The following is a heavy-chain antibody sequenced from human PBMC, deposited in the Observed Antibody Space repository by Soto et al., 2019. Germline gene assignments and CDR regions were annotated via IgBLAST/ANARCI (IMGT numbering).Heavy chain of an antibody. CDR1: GFTFSSYD. V-gene: IGHV3-33*01. Sequence: QVQLVESGGGVVQPGRSLRLSCAASGFTFSSYDMHWVRQAPGKGLEWVAVIWYDGSNKYYADSVKGRVTISRDNSKNTLYLQMNSLRAEDTTVYYCARDPAGGELPPGFDDWGQQTVITVSS. CDR2: IWYDGSNK. D-gene: IGHD3-16*01. J-gene: IGHJ4*02. CDR3: ARDPAGGELPPGFDD.